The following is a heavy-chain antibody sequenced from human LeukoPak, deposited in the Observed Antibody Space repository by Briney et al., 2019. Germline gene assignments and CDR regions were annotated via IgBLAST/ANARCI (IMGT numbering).Heavy chain of an antibody. CDR3: ARVDNYYYGSGNTIDY. Sequence: GGSLRLSCAASGFTFSSYEMNWVRQAPGKGLEWVSYISSSGSTIYYADSVKGRFTISRDNAKNSLYLQMNSLRAEDTAVYCCARVDNYYYGSGNTIDYWGQGTLVTVSS. J-gene: IGHJ4*02. V-gene: IGHV3-48*03. CDR2: ISSSGSTI. D-gene: IGHD3-10*01. CDR1: GFTFSSYE.